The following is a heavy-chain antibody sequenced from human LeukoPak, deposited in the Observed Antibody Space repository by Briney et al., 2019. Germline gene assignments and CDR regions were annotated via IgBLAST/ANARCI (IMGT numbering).Heavy chain of an antibody. V-gene: IGHV3-21*01. Sequence: SLRLSCAPSGFTLSGYSMNWVRQAPGKGLGWVSSISTSSVYIYYTDSVKGRFTNSRDNARNSLYLQMNSLRAEDTAVHYCARVAPDYYDPGDYWGQGTLVTVSS. D-gene: IGHD3-22*01. CDR1: GFTLSGYS. CDR3: ARVAPDYYDPGDY. J-gene: IGHJ4*02. CDR2: ISTSSVYI.